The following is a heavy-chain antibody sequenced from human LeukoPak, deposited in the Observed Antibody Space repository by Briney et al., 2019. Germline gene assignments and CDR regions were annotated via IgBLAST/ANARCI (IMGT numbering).Heavy chain of an antibody. CDR2: ISGSGGST. V-gene: IGHV3-23*01. J-gene: IGHJ4*02. CDR1: GFTFSSYA. CDR3: AKAPRLRVNYFDY. Sequence: PGGSLRLSCAASGFTFSSYAMSWVRQAPGKGLEWVSAISGSGGSTYYADSVKGRFTISRDNSKNTLYLQMNSLRAEDTAVYYCAKAPRLRVNYFDYWGQETLVTVSS. D-gene: IGHD4-17*01.